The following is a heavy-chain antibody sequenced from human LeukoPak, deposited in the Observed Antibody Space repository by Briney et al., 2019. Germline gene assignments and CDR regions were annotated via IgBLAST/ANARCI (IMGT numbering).Heavy chain of an antibody. CDR3: ARHEGTSGFDF. D-gene: IGHD6-19*01. V-gene: IGHV5-51*01. J-gene: IGHJ4*02. CDR2: IYPGDSDT. CDR1: GYSFTTYW. Sequence: GESLKISGKGSGYSFTTYWIGWVRQLPGKGLEWMGVIYPGDSDTSYSPSFQGQVTISADKSISTAYLQWSSLKASDTARYYCARHEGTSGFDFWGQGTLVTVSS.